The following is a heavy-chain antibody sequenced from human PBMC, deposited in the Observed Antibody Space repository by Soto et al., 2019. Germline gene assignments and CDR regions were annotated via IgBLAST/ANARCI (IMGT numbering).Heavy chain of an antibody. V-gene: IGHV3-23*01. J-gene: IGHJ3*02. CDR2: ISGGGDGT. D-gene: IGHD2-15*01. CDR3: AKKGLGSLTTYCSSGDCHYAFDI. Sequence: EVQLLESGGGLVQPGGSLRLSCAASGFTFSSYAMSWVRQAPGKGLEWVSTISGGGDGTYYADSVKGRFTISRDNSRNTVYLKMNSLRAEDTAVYYCAKKGLGSLTTYCSSGDCHYAFDIWGQGTMVTVSS. CDR1: GFTFSSYA.